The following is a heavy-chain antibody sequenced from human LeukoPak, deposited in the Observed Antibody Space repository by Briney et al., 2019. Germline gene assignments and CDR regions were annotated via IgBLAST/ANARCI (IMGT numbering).Heavy chain of an antibody. CDR3: ASSKRDGYNFGY. CDR2: IYYSGST. Sequence: PSETLSLTCTVSGGSISSYYWSWIRQPAGKGLEWIGYIYYSGSTNYNPSLKSRVTISVDTSKNQFSLKLSSVTAADTAVYYCASSKRDGYNFGYWGQGTLVTVSS. V-gene: IGHV4-59*01. CDR1: GGSISSYY. D-gene: IGHD5-24*01. J-gene: IGHJ4*02.